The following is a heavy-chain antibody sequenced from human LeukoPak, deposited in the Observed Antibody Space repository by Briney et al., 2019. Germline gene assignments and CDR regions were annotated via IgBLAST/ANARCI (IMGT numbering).Heavy chain of an antibody. CDR1: GYTFTDYY. CDR3: ATNAGGISAFFDI. CDR2: VDPEDRET. D-gene: IGHD2-8*02. V-gene: IGHV1-69-2*01. Sequence: ASVKISCTVSGYTFTDYYMHWVQQAPGKGLEWMGLVDPEDRETIYAEKFQDRVTITADTSTDTAYMELSSLRSEDTAVYYCATNAGGISAFFDIWGQGTMVTVSS. J-gene: IGHJ3*02.